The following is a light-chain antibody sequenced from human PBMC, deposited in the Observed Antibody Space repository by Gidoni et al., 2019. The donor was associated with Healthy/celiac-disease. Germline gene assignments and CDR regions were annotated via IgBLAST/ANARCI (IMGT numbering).Light chain of an antibody. V-gene: IGKV3-11*01. CDR2: DAS. Sequence: EIVLTPSPATLSLSPGERATLACRASQHVSSSLAWYQQKPGQAPRHLIYDASNRATGMPARFSGSRSAAEFSITISSLEPEDFAAYYCQQRSNWTPALTFGGGTKVEIK. CDR3: QQRSNWTPALT. CDR1: QHVSSS. J-gene: IGKJ4*01.